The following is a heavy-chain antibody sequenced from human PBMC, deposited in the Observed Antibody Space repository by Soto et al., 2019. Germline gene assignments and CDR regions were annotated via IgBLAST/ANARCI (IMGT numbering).Heavy chain of an antibody. Sequence: PGGSLRLSCAASGFTFSSSTMNWVRQAPGKGLEWVSSISSSGTYIYYADSVKGRFTISRDNAKNSLYLQMNSLRGEDTAVYFCARLQIDRLHPWDWFDPWGQGTLVTVSS. V-gene: IGHV3-21*01. CDR3: ARLQIDRLHPWDWFDP. CDR2: ISSSGTYI. CDR1: GFTFSSST. J-gene: IGHJ5*02. D-gene: IGHD2-15*01.